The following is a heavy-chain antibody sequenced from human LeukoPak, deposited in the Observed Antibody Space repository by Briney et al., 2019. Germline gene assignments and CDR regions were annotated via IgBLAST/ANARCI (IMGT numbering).Heavy chain of an antibody. CDR1: GYTFTSCY. CDR3: ARTDCTNGVCYIPYFDY. D-gene: IGHD2-8*01. J-gene: IGHJ4*02. Sequence: ASVKVSCKASGYTFTSCYMHWVRQAPGQGLEWMGIINPSGGSTSYAQKFQGRVTMTRDTSTSTVYMELSSLRSEDTAVYYCARTDCTNGVCYIPYFDYWGQGTLVTVSS. CDR2: INPSGGST. V-gene: IGHV1-46*01.